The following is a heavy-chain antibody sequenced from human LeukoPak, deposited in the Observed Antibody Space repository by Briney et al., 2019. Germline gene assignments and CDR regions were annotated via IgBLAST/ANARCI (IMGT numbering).Heavy chain of an antibody. D-gene: IGHD2-15*01. V-gene: IGHV3-74*01. CDR3: VREPYCSGGSCYTSGFDC. CDR2: IKNDGSRT. CDR1: GVTFSRYW. Sequence: GGSLRLSCTASGVTFSRYWVHWVRQAPGKGLVWVSRIKNDGSRTTYADAVKGRFTISRDNAKNTLYLQMNSLSADDTAVYYCVREPYCSGGSCYTSGFDCWGREPWSPSPQ. J-gene: IGHJ4*02.